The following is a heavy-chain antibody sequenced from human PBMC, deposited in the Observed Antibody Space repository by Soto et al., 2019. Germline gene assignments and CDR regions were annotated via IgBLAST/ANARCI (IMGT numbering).Heavy chain of an antibody. V-gene: IGHV5-51*01. CDR2: IYPGDSDT. J-gene: IGHJ6*02. CDR3: ARHEYGHYYDSSGLYYYYYYGMDV. CDR1: GYSFTSYW. Sequence: GESLKISCKGSGYSFTSYWIGWVRQMPGKGLEWMGIIYPGDSDTRYSPSFQGQVTISADKSISTAYLQWSSLKAPDTAMYYCARHEYGHYYDSSGLYYYYYYGMDVWGQGTTVTVSS. D-gene: IGHD3-22*01.